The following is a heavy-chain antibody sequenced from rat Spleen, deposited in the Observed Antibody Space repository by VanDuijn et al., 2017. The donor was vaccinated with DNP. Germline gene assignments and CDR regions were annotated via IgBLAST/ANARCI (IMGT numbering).Heavy chain of an antibody. CDR2: ITYDGGNT. V-gene: IGHV5-20*01. D-gene: IGHD1-4*01. J-gene: IGHJ2*01. CDR1: GFTFSDCY. Sequence: EVQLVESGGGLVQPGRSLKLTCAASGFTFSDCYMAWVRQAPTKGLEWVASITYDGGNTYYRDPVKGRFTISRDNAKSSLYLQMDSLRSEDTATYYCARVPGYNDYWGQGVMVTVSS. CDR3: ARVPGYNDY.